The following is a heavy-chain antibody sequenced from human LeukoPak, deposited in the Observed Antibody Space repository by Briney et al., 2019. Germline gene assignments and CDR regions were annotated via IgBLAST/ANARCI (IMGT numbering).Heavy chain of an antibody. D-gene: IGHD3-3*01. Sequence: ASVKVSCKASGYTFIAYYIHWVRQAPGQGLEWMGWINPNRGGTNYAQKFQGRVTMTRDTSISAAYMELSRLRSDDTAVYYCARVERRYYDFWSGYPSFDYWGQGTLVTVSS. CDR1: GYTFIAYY. CDR3: ARVERRYYDFWSGYPSFDY. J-gene: IGHJ4*02. V-gene: IGHV1-2*02. CDR2: INPNRGGT.